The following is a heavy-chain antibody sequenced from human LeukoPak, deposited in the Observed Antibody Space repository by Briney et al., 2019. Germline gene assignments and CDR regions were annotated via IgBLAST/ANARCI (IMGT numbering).Heavy chain of an antibody. J-gene: IGHJ4*02. CDR3: ARVGQLGASY. V-gene: IGHV1-69*13. D-gene: IGHD6-6*01. CDR1: GYSFTSYG. CDR2: IIPIFGTA. Sequence: ASVKVSCKASGYSFTSYGISWVRQAPGQGLEWMGGIIPIFGTANYAQKFQGRVTITADESTSTAYMELSSLRSEDTAVYYCARVGQLGASYWGQGTLVTVSS.